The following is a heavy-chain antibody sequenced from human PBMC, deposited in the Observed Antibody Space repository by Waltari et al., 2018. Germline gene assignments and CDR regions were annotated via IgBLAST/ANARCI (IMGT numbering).Heavy chain of an antibody. CDR2: IWYDGSNK. Sequence: QVQLVESGGGVVQPGRSLRLSCAASGFPFSSYGMHWVGQAPGKGLEWVAVIWYDGSNKYYADSVKGRFTISRDNSKNTLYLQMNSLRAEDTAVYYCARDRITIFGVVMDYGMDVWGQGTTVTVSS. V-gene: IGHV3-33*01. D-gene: IGHD3-3*01. J-gene: IGHJ6*02. CDR1: GFPFSSYG. CDR3: ARDRITIFGVVMDYGMDV.